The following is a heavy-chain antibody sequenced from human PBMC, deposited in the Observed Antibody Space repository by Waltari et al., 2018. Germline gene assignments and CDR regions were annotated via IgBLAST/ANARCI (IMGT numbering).Heavy chain of an antibody. CDR1: GFTFSGSA. CDR3: WALTMVVTPFDY. J-gene: IGHJ4*02. Sequence: EVQLVESGGGLVQPGGSLKLSCAASGFTFSGSAMHWVRQASGKGLEWVGRIRSKANSYATAYAASVKGRFTISRDDSKNTAYLQMNSLKTEDTAVYYCWALTMVVTPFDYWGQGTLVTVSS. CDR2: IRSKANSYAT. D-gene: IGHD2-21*02. V-gene: IGHV3-73*02.